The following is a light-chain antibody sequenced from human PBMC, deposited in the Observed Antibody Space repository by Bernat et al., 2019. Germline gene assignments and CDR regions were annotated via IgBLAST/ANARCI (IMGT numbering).Light chain of an antibody. CDR3: QSYDSSLSASV. CDR2: ANS. Sequence: QSMLTQPPSVSGAPGQRVTISCTGSRSNIGAGYDVHWYQQVPGTAPKLLIYANSNRPSGVPDRFSGSKSGTSGSLAITGLQAEDEADYYGQSYDSSLSASVFGGGTKLTVL. CDR1: RSNIGAGYD. V-gene: IGLV1-40*01. J-gene: IGLJ3*02.